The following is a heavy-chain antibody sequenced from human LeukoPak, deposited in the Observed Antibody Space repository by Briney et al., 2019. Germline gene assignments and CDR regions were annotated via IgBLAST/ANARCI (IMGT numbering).Heavy chain of an antibody. D-gene: IGHD1-26*01. CDR3: ARDYGSGSYYCYYYYYMDV. CDR1: GYTFTSYY. Sequence: ASVKVSCKASGYTFTSYYMHWVRQAPGQGLEWMGIINPSGGSTSYAQKFQGRVTMTRDMSTSTVYMELSSLRSEDTAVYYCARDYGSGSYYCYYYYYMDVWGKGTTVTVSS. J-gene: IGHJ6*03. CDR2: INPSGGST. V-gene: IGHV1-46*01.